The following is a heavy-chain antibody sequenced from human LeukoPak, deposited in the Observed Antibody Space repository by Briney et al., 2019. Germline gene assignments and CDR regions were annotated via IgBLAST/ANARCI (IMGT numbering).Heavy chain of an antibody. D-gene: IGHD2-2*01. CDR2: ISSSSSVI. CDR3: AKGSRGSCSRTYCYPFDY. J-gene: IGHJ4*02. CDR1: GFTFSSYS. Sequence: PGGSLRLSCAASGFTFSSYSMNWVRQTPGKGLEWVSYISSSSSVIYYADSVKGRFTISRDNSKNTLYLQMNRLRAEDTAVYYCAKGSRGSCSRTYCYPFDYWGQGTLVTVSS. V-gene: IGHV3-48*01.